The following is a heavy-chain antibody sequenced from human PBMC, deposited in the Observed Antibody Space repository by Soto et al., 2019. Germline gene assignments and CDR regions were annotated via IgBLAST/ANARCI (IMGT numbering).Heavy chain of an antibody. CDR1: GFSFSTYN. D-gene: IGHD2-15*01. CDR2: ISTTSFTI. V-gene: IGHV3-48*02. CDR3: ARDRCYDGTCYSASDS. J-gene: IGHJ5*01. Sequence: GSLRLSCAASGFSFSTYNMDWVRQAPGKGPEWIAYISTTSFTIYYADSVKGRFTISRDNDRNSLYLEMNSLRDEDTAVYYCARDRCYDGTCYSASDSWGQGTLVTVSS.